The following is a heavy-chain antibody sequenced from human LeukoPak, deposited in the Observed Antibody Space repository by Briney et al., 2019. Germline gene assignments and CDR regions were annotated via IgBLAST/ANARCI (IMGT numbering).Heavy chain of an antibody. CDR3: ARGTEMTTSKIGYYYYMDV. D-gene: IGHD5-24*01. Sequence: GSSVKVSRKASGGTFSSYAISWVRQAPGQGLEWMGGIIPIFGTANYAQKFQGRVTITTDESTSTAYMELSSLRSEDTAVYYCARGTEMTTSKIGYYYYMDVWGKGTTVPVSS. CDR2: IIPIFGTA. V-gene: IGHV1-69*05. CDR1: GGTFSSYA. J-gene: IGHJ6*03.